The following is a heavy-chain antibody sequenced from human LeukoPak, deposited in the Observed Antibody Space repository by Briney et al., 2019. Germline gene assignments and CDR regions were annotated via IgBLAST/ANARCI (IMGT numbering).Heavy chain of an antibody. CDR3: ARFRITMIVRPYNWFDP. CDR2: INHSGST. J-gene: IGHJ5*02. CDR1: GGSFSGYY. D-gene: IGHD3-22*01. Sequence: PSETLSLTCAVYGGSFSGYYWSWIRQPPGKGLEWIGEINHSGSTNYNPSLKSRVTISVDTSKNQFSLKLSSVTAADTAVYYCARFRITMIVRPYNWFDPWGQGTLVTVSS. V-gene: IGHV4-34*01.